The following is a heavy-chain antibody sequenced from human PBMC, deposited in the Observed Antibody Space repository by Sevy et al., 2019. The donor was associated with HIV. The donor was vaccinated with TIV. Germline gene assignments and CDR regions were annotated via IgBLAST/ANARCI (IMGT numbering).Heavy chain of an antibody. CDR1: GFTFSSYS. V-gene: IGHV3-21*01. Sequence: GGSLRLSCAASGFTFSSYSMNWVRQAPGKGLEWVSSISSSSSYIYYADSVKGRFTSSRDNAKNSLYLQRNSLRAEDTAVYYCARKYSSSWFGYFDYWGQGTLVTVSS. CDR2: ISSSSSYI. CDR3: ARKYSSSWFGYFDY. J-gene: IGHJ4*02. D-gene: IGHD6-13*01.